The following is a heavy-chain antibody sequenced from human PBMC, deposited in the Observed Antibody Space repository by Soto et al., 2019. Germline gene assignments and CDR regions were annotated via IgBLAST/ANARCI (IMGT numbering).Heavy chain of an antibody. CDR1: GFTFSSYA. CDR2: ISYDGSNK. Sequence: PGGSLRLSCAASGFTFSSYAMHWVRQAPGKGLEWVAVISYDGSNKYYADSVKGRFTISRDNPKNTLYLQMNSLRAEDTAVYYCARDGGFALDYGGMDGYFDLWGRGTLVTVSS. V-gene: IGHV3-30-3*01. D-gene: IGHD4-17*01. J-gene: IGHJ2*01. CDR3: ARDGGFALDYGGMDGYFDL.